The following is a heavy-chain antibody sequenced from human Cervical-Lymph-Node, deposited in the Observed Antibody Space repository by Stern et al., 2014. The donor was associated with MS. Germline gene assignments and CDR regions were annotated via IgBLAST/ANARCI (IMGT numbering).Heavy chain of an antibody. D-gene: IGHD6-19*01. CDR3: AREVAGHRLGMMDV. V-gene: IGHV1-46*01. CDR2: INPSGGST. Sequence: VQLVQSGAEVKKPGASVKVSCKASGYTFTNYYIHWVRQAPGQGLEWMGIINPSGGSTSYAQKFQGRVTMTRDTSTSTVYMELSSLRSEDTAVYYCAREVAGHRLGMMDVWGQGTTVTVYS. CDR1: GYTFTNYY. J-gene: IGHJ6*02.